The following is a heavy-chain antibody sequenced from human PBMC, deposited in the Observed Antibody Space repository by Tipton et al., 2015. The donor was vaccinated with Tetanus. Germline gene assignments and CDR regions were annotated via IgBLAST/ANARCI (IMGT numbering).Heavy chain of an antibody. CDR1: GYSFGSYG. D-gene: IGHD1-20*01. J-gene: IGHJ4*02. V-gene: IGHV1-18*01. CDR2: IDTRNGNT. CDR3: ARGNRITSYLDY. Sequence: QVQLVQSGGEVKKPGASVKVSCKTSGYSFGSYGITWVRQAPGQGLEWMGWIDTRNGNTAYAPKFQGRVTMTTDTSTTTAYMELRSLRSDDTALFWCARGNRITSYLDYWGQGTLVTVSS.